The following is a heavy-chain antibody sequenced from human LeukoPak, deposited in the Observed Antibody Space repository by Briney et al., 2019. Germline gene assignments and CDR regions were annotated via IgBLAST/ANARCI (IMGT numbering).Heavy chain of an antibody. V-gene: IGHV3-21*01. CDR3: AREEGGAGLYGFDI. J-gene: IGHJ3*02. Sequence: GGSLRLSCAASGFTFSSYSMNWVRQAPGKGLVWVSSISSSSDYIYYADSLKGRFTISRDNAKSSLYLQMNSLRAEDTAVYYCAREEGGAGLYGFDIWGQGTMVTVSS. CDR2: ISSSSDYI. CDR1: GFTFSSYS. D-gene: IGHD1-26*01.